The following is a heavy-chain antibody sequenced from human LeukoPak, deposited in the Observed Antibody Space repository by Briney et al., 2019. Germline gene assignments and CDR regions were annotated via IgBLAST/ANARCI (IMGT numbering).Heavy chain of an antibody. CDR3: ARDRLHYDSLTGYPAD. CDR2: IYSGGST. J-gene: IGHJ4*02. Sequence: PGGSLRLSCADSGFTVSSNYMRWVRQAPGEGLGWVSVIYSGGSTHYADSVKGRFTISRDNSKNTLYLQMNSLRAEDTAVYYCARDRLHYDSLTGYPADWGQGTLVTVSS. V-gene: IGHV3-66*01. CDR1: GFTVSSNY. D-gene: IGHD3-9*01.